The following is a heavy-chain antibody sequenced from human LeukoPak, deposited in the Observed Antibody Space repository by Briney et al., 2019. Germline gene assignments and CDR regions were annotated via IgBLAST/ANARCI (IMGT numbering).Heavy chain of an antibody. CDR2: FDPEDGET. Sequence: ASVKVSCKVSGYTLTELSMHWVRQAPGKGLEWMGGFDPEDGETIYAQKFQGRVTMTEDTSTDTAYMELSSLRSEDTAVYYCATTPMYSSSWYRYFDYWGQGTLVTVSS. J-gene: IGHJ4*02. V-gene: IGHV1-24*01. CDR1: GYTLTELS. D-gene: IGHD6-13*01. CDR3: ATTPMYSSSWYRYFDY.